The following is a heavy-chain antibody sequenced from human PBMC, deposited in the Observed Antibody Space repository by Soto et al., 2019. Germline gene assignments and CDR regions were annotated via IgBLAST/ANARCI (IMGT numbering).Heavy chain of an antibody. D-gene: IGHD2-2*01. CDR3: ARTDCSSTSCYNYYYYGMDV. Sequence: ASVKVSCKASGYTFTSYAMHWVRQAPGQRLEWMGWINPGNGDTKYSQKFQGRVTITRDTSATTAYMELSSLRSEDSAVFYCARTDCSSTSCYNYYYYGMDVWGQGTTVTVSS. V-gene: IGHV1-3*01. J-gene: IGHJ6*02. CDR1: GYTFTSYA. CDR2: INPGNGDT.